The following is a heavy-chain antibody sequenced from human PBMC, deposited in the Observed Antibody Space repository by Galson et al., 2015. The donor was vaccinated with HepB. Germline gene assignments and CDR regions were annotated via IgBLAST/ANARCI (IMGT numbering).Heavy chain of an antibody. CDR2: ISYDGSNK. V-gene: IGHV3-30*04. CDR3: ARAMVVVAANPPDY. CDR1: GFTFSSYA. D-gene: IGHD2-15*01. J-gene: IGHJ4*02. Sequence: SLRLSCAASGFTFSSYAMHWVRQAPGKGLEWVTVISYDGSNKYYADSVKGRFTISRDNSKNTLYLQMNSLRAEDTAVYYCARAMVVVAANPPDYWGQGTLVTVSS.